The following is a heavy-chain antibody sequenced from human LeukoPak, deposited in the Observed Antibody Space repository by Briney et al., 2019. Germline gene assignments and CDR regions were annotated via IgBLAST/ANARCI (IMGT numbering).Heavy chain of an antibody. J-gene: IGHJ4*02. V-gene: IGHV4-4*07. CDR3: ARGQGYSSGWYRRGFDY. D-gene: IGHD6-19*01. CDR1: GGSISSYY. CDR2: IYTSGST. Sequence: SESLSLTCTVSGGSISSYYWSWIRQPAGKGLKWIGRIYTSGSTNYNPSLKSRVTMSVDTSKNQFSLKLSSVTAADTAVYYCARGQGYSSGWYRRGFDYWGQGNLVTVSS.